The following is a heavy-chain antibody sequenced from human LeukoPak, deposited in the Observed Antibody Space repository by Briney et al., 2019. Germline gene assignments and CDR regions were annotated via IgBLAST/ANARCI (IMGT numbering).Heavy chain of an antibody. D-gene: IGHD5-24*01. CDR3: ARARDGYYFDY. V-gene: IGHV4-61*09. J-gene: IGHJ4*02. CDR2: IYTSGST. CDR1: GGSISSGSYC. Sequence: SQILSLTCTVSGGSISSGSYCWSWIRQPAGKGLEWIGHIYTSGSTNYNPSLKSRVTISVDTSKNQFSLKLSSVTAADTAVYYCARARDGYYFDYWGQGTLVTVSS.